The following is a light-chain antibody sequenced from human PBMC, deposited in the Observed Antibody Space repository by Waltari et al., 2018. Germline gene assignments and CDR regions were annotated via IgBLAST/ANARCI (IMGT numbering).Light chain of an antibody. CDR3: QRYGFSAT. CDR1: QNINKRS. V-gene: IGKV3-20*01. Sequence: EIVLTQSPGTLSSSPGETVNISCRASQNINKRSLAWYRHKPGKAPRLLIYDTSETATGIPDRFSGSGSGTEFTLTISRLEPEDFVVYYFQRYGFSATFGPGTKVEIK. CDR2: DTS. J-gene: IGKJ3*01.